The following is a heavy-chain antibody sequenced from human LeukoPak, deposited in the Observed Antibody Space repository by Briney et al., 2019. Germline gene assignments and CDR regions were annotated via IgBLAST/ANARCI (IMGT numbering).Heavy chain of an antibody. D-gene: IGHD3-10*01. J-gene: IGHJ4*02. CDR3: ARDPGSGSYGDSFDY. V-gene: IGHV1-46*01. CDR1: GYTFTSYY. CDR2: INPSSGST. Sequence: ASVKVSCKASGYTFTSYYMHWVRQAPGQGLEWMGIINPSSGSTSYAQKFQGRVTMTRDTSTSTVYMELSSLRSEDTAVYYCARDPGSGSYGDSFDYWGQGTLVTVSS.